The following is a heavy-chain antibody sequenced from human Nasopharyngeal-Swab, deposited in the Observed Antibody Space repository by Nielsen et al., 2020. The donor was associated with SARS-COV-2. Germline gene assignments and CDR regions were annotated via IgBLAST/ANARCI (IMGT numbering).Heavy chain of an antibody. D-gene: IGHD5-18*01. J-gene: IGHJ6*03. CDR3: ARGEKYSYAFGYYYHMDV. V-gene: IGHV4-39*07. Sequence: SETLSLTCSVSGDSISSSGYYWGWVRQPPGKGLEWIGRLYYTGDTYYNPSLRGRVTLSVDTSKNQVSLKLSSVTAADTAVYYCARGEKYSYAFGYYYHMDVWGKGTTVTVSS. CDR1: GDSISSSGYY. CDR2: LYYTGDT.